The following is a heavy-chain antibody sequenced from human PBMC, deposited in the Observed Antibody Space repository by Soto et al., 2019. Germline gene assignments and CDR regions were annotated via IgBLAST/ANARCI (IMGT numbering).Heavy chain of an antibody. CDR2: IYYSGST. CDR1: GCFLNNGRYY. D-gene: IGHD3-3*01. J-gene: IGHJ4*02. V-gene: IGHV4-31*02. CDR3: ARAQTIFGIIPGFDY. Sequence: TLDPARPVSGCFLNNGRYYLVRVRQHARKGLEWIRYIYYSGSTYYNPSLKGRVTISIDTSKNKFSLKLSSVTSADTAVYYCARAQTIFGIIPGFDYWGQGTLVTVSS.